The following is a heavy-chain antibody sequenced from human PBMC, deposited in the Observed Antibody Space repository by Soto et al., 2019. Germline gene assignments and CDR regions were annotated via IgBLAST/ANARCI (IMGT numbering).Heavy chain of an antibody. CDR1: GFTFSSYA. V-gene: IGHV3-23*01. D-gene: IGHD1-1*01. CDR2: ISGSGGST. J-gene: IGHJ5*02. CDR3: AKKPRYETRSNYWFDP. Sequence: PGGSLRLSCAASGFTFSSYAMSWVRQAPGKGLEWVSAISGSGGSTYYADSVKGRFTISRDNSKNTLYLQMNSLRAEDTAVYYCAKKPRYETRSNYWFDPWGQGTLVTVSS.